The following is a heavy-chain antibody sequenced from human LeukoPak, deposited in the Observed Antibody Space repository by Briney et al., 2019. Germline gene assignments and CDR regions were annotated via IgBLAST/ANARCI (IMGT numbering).Heavy chain of an antibody. CDR3: ARDERSYLSEYFQH. V-gene: IGHV3-30-3*01. D-gene: IGHD1-26*01. J-gene: IGHJ1*01. CDR2: ISYDGSNK. Sequence: GGSLRLSCAASGFTFSSYAMSWVRQAPGKGLEWVAVISYDGSNKYYADSVKGRFTISRDNAKNSLYLQMNSLRAEDTAVYYCARDERSYLSEYFQHWGQGTLVTVSS. CDR1: GFTFSSYA.